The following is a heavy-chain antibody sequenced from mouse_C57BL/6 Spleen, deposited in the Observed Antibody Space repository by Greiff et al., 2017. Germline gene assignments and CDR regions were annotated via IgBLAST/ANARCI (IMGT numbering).Heavy chain of an antibody. CDR2: INPGSGGT. J-gene: IGHJ2*01. CDR1: GYAFTNYL. D-gene: IGHD3-2*02. V-gene: IGHV1-54*01. CDR3: ARGDSSGSLDY. Sequence: VQLQQSGAELVRPGTSVKVSCKASGYAFTNYLIEWVKQRPGQGLEWIGVINPGSGGTNYNEKFKGKATLTADKSSSTAYMQLSSLTSEDSAVYFCARGDSSGSLDYWGQGTTLTVSS.